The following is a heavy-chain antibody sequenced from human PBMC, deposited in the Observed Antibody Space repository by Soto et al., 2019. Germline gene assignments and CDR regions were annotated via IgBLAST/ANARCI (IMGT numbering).Heavy chain of an antibody. CDR3: ARDANNEFWSRSYIHAFDF. CDR1: GYTFSNYP. CDR2: IDAGNGNT. J-gene: IGHJ3*01. D-gene: IGHD3-3*01. Sequence: QVQLVQSGAEMEKPGASVKFSCKASGYTFSNYPIHWVRQAPGQSLEWMGWIDAGNGNTKYSQKFQGRVIISRDTAATTAYMELRSLTSADTAVYYCARDANNEFWSRSYIHAFDFWGQGTMVTVSS. V-gene: IGHV1-3*01.